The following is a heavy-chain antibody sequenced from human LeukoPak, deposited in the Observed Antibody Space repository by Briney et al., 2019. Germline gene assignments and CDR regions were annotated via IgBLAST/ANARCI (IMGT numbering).Heavy chain of an antibody. V-gene: IGHV3-9*01. CDR3: AKDIGDDYGGNTFDI. J-gene: IGHJ3*02. CDR2: ISWNSGSI. D-gene: IGHD4-17*01. CDR1: GFTFDDYA. Sequence: GRSLRLSCAASGFTFDDYAMHWVRQARGKGLEWVSAISWNSGSIGYADSVKGRFTISRDNAKNSLYLRMNSLRAEDTALYYCAKDIGDDYGGNTFDIWGQGTMVTVSS.